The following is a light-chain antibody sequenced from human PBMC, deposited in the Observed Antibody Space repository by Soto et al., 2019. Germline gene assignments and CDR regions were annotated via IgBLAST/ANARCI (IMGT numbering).Light chain of an antibody. CDR1: QSVRTY. CDR3: QLRSSWPTYT. V-gene: IGKV3-11*01. J-gene: IGKJ2*01. Sequence: EFVLTQSPATLSLSPGEGASLSCWASQSVRTYMAWYQHKTGQPPRLLIYDASNRATGIPARFSGSGSGTNFTFTISSLEPADFALYFCQLRSSWPTYTFAQGTKVEMK. CDR2: DAS.